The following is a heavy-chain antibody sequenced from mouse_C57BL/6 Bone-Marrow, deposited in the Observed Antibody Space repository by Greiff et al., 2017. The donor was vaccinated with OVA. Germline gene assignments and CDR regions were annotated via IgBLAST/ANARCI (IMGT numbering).Heavy chain of an antibody. CDR1: GFTFSSYA. V-gene: IGHV5-4*01. Sequence: VMLVESGGGLVKPGGSLKLSCAASGFTFSSYAMSWVRQTPEKRLEWVATISDGGSYTYYPDNVKGRFTISRDNAKNNLYLQMSHLKSEDTAMYYCAREGVSPDYWGQGTTLTVSS. CDR2: ISDGGSYT. D-gene: IGHD6-2*01. J-gene: IGHJ2*01. CDR3: AREGVSPDY.